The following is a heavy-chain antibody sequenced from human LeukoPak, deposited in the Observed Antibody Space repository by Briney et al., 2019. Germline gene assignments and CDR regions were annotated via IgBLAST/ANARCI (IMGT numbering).Heavy chain of an antibody. CDR2: ISSSGSTI. J-gene: IGHJ6*03. CDR1: GFTFSDYY. V-gene: IGHV3-11*01. Sequence: GGSLRLSCAASGFTFSDYYMSWIRQAPGKGLEWVSYISSSGSTIYYADSVKGRFTISRDNAKNSLYLQMNSLRAEDTAVYYCARSGLYFDWLTPEYYYYMDVWGKGTTVTVSS. D-gene: IGHD3-9*01. CDR3: ARSGLYFDWLTPEYYYYMDV.